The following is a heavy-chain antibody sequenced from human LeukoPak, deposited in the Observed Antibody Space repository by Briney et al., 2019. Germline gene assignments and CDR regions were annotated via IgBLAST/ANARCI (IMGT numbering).Heavy chain of an antibody. CDR3: ARVVDTAMGVYYYYGMDV. D-gene: IGHD5-18*01. CDR1: GYTFTGYY. Sequence: GASVKVSCKTSGYTFTGYYIHWVRQAPGQGLEWMGWINPNSRVSNYAQKFQGRVTMTRDTSISTAYMELSRLRSDDTAVYYCARVVDTAMGVYYYYGMDVWGQGTTVTVSS. CDR2: INPNSRVS. J-gene: IGHJ6*02. V-gene: IGHV1-2*02.